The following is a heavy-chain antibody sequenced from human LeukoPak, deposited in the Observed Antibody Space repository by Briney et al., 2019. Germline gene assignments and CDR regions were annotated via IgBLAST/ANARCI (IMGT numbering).Heavy chain of an antibody. D-gene: IGHD6-13*01. CDR1: GFPYKSYD. Sequence: GGPLTLFCAPSGFPYKSYDMLWLRHARGKGLEWVSAIGTAGDTYYPGSVKGRFTISRENAKNSLYLQMNSLGAGDTAVYYCARVAASNGMDVWGQGTTVTVSS. V-gene: IGHV3-13*01. J-gene: IGHJ6*02. CDR3: ARVAASNGMDV. CDR2: IGTAGDT.